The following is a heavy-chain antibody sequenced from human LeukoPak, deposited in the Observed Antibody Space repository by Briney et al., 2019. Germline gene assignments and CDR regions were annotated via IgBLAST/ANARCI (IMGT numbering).Heavy chain of an antibody. D-gene: IGHD4-23*01. V-gene: IGHV3-49*04. Sequence: PGGSLRLSCRSSGFTFGDYAMTWVRQAPGKGLEWVGFIRSKVHGGTTEYAASVKGRFIISRDDSKSIAYLQMNSLETEDTAVYYCTRDYGGFDYWGQGTLVTVSS. J-gene: IGHJ4*02. CDR1: GFTFGDYA. CDR2: IRSKVHGGTT. CDR3: TRDYGGFDY.